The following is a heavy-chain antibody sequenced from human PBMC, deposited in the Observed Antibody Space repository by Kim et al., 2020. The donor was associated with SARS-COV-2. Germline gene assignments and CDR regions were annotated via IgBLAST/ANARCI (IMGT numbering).Heavy chain of an antibody. J-gene: IGHJ4*02. Sequence: SVKVSCKASGGTFSSYAISWVRQAPGQGLEWMGRIIPILGIANYAQKFQGRVTITADKSTSTAYMELSSLRSEDTAVYYCASDGGDGYNVFWGQGTLVTVSS. CDR2: IIPILGIA. V-gene: IGHV1-69*04. CDR1: GGTFSSYA. D-gene: IGHD2-21*01. CDR3: ASDGGDGYNVF.